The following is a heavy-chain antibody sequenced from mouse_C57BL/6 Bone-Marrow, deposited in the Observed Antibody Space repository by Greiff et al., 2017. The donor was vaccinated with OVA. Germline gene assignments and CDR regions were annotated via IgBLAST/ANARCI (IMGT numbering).Heavy chain of an antibody. CDR2: IDPEDGAT. CDR1: GFNIKDYY. V-gene: IGHV14-2*01. J-gene: IGHJ1*03. Sequence: EVQLQQSGAELVKPGASVKLSCTASGFNIKDYYMHWVKQRTEQGLEWIGRIDPEDGATKYAPKFQGKATITADTSSNTAYLQLSSLTSEDTAVYYGARLSAVVARSHWYFDVWGTGTTVTVSS. D-gene: IGHD1-1*01. CDR3: ARLSAVVARSHWYFDV.